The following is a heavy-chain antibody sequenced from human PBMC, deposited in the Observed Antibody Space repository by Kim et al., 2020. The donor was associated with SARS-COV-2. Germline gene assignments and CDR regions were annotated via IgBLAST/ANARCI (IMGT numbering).Heavy chain of an antibody. J-gene: IGHJ5*01. D-gene: IGHD3-22*01. CDR3: ARAYYESSGSRLCGVGS. CDR2: IYTSGST. Sequence: SETLSLTCTVSGGSISSYYWSWIRQPAGTGLEWVGRIYTSGSTNTNPSLTSRVPMSVDTAKNKFSLTLSPATAADPAVYFCARAYYESSGSRLCGVGSW. V-gene: IGHV4-4*07. CDR1: GGSISSYY.